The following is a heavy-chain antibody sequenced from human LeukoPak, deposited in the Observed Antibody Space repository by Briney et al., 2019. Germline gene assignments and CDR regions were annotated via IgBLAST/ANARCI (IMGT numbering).Heavy chain of an antibody. D-gene: IGHD3-10*01. CDR1: RGSISSSKW. CDR2: IYDSGST. V-gene: IGHV4-39*01. J-gene: IGHJ5*02. Sequence: SETLSLTCAVSRGSISSSKWWSWVRQPPGKGLEWIGSIYDSGSTYYNPSLKSRVTISVDTSKNQFSLKLNSVTAADTAVYYCARHYGPWGQGTLVTVSS. CDR3: ARHYGP.